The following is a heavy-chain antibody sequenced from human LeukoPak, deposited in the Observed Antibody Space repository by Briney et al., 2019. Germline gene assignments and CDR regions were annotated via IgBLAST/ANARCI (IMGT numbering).Heavy chain of an antibody. J-gene: IGHJ3*02. V-gene: IGHV3-74*01. D-gene: IGHD1-26*01. CDR1: GFTFSSYW. Sequence: PGGSLRLSCAASGFTFSSYWMHWVRPAPGDGRVWVSRINSDGSSTSYADSVKGRFTISRDNAKNTLYLQMNSLRAEDTAVYYCAREGELLDAFDIWGQGTMVTVSS. CDR2: INSDGSST. CDR3: AREGELLDAFDI.